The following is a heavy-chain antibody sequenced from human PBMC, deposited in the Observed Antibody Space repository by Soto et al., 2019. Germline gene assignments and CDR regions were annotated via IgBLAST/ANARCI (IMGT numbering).Heavy chain of an antibody. V-gene: IGHV3-23*01. Sequence: EAQLLESGGELIQPGGSLRLSCAASGFTYSSHGMSWVRQAPGKGLEWIAGLSRGGGSTYYADSVKGRFTISRDNSKNTLDVIMNSLRVEDTALYYCARDGEYRKDGSDIWGKGTMVTVSS. D-gene: IGHD5-12*01. CDR1: GFTYSSHG. CDR3: ARDGEYRKDGSDI. CDR2: LSRGGGST. J-gene: IGHJ3*02.